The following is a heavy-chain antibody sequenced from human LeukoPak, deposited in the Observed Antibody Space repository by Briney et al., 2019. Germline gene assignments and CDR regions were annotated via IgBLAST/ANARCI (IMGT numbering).Heavy chain of an antibody. V-gene: IGHV1-69*13. CDR3: ARASEEYCSGGGCYTGAPDY. Sequence: SVKVSCKTSGGTFSNYAFSWVRQAPGQGLEWMGGIIPMFGTAIYAQKFQGRVTITADESTSTAYMEVSGLTSEDTAVYYCARASEEYCSGGGCYTGAPDYWGQGTLVTVSS. CDR1: GGTFSNYA. CDR2: IIPMFGTA. D-gene: IGHD2-15*01. J-gene: IGHJ4*02.